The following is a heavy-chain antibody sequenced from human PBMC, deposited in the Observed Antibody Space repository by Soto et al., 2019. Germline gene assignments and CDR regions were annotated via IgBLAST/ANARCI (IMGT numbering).Heavy chain of an antibody. CDR2: IYYSGYT. J-gene: IGHJ6*02. V-gene: IGHV4-39*01. Sequence: QLQLQESGPGLVKPSETLSLTCTVSGGSISSSSYYWGWIRQPPGKGLEWIGSIYYSGYTYYNPSLTSRVTISGDTSTNQFSLKLSSVTAADTAVYYCARHNGPLYVGYYYDMAVWGQGTTVTVSS. CDR3: ARHNGPLYVGYYYDMAV. CDR1: GGSISSSSYY. D-gene: IGHD3-16*01.